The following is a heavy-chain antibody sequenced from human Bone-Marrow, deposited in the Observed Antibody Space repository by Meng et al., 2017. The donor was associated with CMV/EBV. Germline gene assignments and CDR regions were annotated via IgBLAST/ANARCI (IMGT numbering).Heavy chain of an antibody. CDR1: GYTFTGYY. D-gene: IGHD3-10*01. V-gene: IGHV1-8*02. CDR3: TRGRGSTHKGNWFDP. J-gene: IGHJ5*02. CDR2: MNPNSGNT. Sequence: ASVKVSCKASGYTFTGYYMHWVRQAPGQGLEWMGWMNPNSGNTAYAPKFQGRLTMTRNTSINTAYMDLSSLRPEDTAMYYCTRGRGSTHKGNWFDPWGQGTLVTVSS.